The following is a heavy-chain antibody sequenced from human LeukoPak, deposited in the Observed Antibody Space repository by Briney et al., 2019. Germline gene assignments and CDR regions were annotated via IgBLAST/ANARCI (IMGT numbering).Heavy chain of an antibody. CDR2: ISGSGGST. CDR3: AKSYSGSYLYYFDY. Sequence: GGSLRLSCAASGFTFSSYAMSWVRQAPGKGLEWVSTISGSGGSTYYADSVKGRFTISRDNSKNTLSLQMNSLRAADTAVYYCAKSYSGSYLYYFDYWGQGTLVTVSS. V-gene: IGHV3-23*01. D-gene: IGHD1-26*01. J-gene: IGHJ4*02. CDR1: GFTFSSYA.